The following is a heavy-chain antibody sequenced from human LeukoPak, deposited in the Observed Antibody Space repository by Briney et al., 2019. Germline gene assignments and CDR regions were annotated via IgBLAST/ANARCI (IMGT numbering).Heavy chain of an antibody. CDR1: GGSISSGGYY. Sequence: SETLSLTCTVSGGSISSGGYYWSWIRQHPGKGLEWIGYIYYSGSTYYNPSLKSRVTISVDTSKYQFSLKLSSVTAADTAVYYCAVTTERYLDYWGQGTLVTVSS. D-gene: IGHD4-17*01. J-gene: IGHJ4*02. CDR3: AVTTERYLDY. CDR2: IYYSGST. V-gene: IGHV4-31*03.